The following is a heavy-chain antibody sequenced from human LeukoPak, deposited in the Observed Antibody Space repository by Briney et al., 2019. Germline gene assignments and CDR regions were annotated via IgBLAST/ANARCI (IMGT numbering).Heavy chain of an antibody. D-gene: IGHD3-22*01. CDR3: AKVAYSSGDEYYYYYYYMDV. Sequence: RAGGSLRLSCAASGFTFSSYGMHWVRQAPGKGLEWVAFIRYDGSNKYYADSVKGRFTISRDNSKNTLYLQMNSLRAEDTAVYYCAKVAYSSGDEYYYYYYYMDVWGKGTTVTVSS. CDR1: GFTFSSYG. CDR2: IRYDGSNK. J-gene: IGHJ6*03. V-gene: IGHV3-30*02.